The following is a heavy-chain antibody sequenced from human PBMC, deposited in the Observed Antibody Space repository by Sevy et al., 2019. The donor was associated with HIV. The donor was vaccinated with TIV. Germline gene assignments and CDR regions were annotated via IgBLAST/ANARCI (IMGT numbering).Heavy chain of an antibody. D-gene: IGHD2-15*01. J-gene: IGHJ4*02. Sequence: GALRLSCAASGFIFSNYYMTWVRQAPGKGLEWVSYISDRSDTISYADSVKGRFTISRDNAKNALYLQMSSLRGEDTAVYYCARVRDRYCSGGSCYYGYFFDYWGQGTLVTVSS. CDR1: GFIFSNYY. CDR2: ISDRSDTI. CDR3: ARVRDRYCSGGSCYYGYFFDY. V-gene: IGHV3-48*01.